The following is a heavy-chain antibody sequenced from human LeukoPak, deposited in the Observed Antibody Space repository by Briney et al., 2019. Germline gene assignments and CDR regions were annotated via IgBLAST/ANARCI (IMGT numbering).Heavy chain of an antibody. D-gene: IGHD3-22*01. J-gene: IGHJ3*02. CDR2: IYYSGST. Sequence: SETLSLTCTVSGGSISSSSYYWGWIRQPPGKGLEWIGSIYYSGSTYYNPSLKSRVTISVDTSKNQFSLKLSSVTAADTAVCYCARSYYYDSSGGPAFDIWGQGTMVTVSS. CDR3: ARSYYYDSSGGPAFDI. CDR1: GGSISSSSYY. V-gene: IGHV4-39*01.